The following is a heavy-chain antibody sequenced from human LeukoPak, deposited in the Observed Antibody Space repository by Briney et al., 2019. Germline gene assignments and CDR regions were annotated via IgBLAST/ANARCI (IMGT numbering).Heavy chain of an antibody. D-gene: IGHD4-17*01. CDR2: IYYSGRT. CDR1: GGSIRSYH. Sequence: SETLSLTCTVSGGSIRSYHWSWIRQPPGKGLEWMGYIYYSGRTYYNPSLKSRVSISVDRSKNQFSLKLSSVTAADTAAYYCARFTSVTTYAFDIWGQGTMVTVSS. CDR3: ARFTSVTTYAFDI. V-gene: IGHV4-59*12. J-gene: IGHJ3*02.